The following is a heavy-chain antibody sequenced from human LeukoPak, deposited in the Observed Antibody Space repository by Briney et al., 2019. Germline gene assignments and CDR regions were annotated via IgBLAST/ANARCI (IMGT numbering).Heavy chain of an antibody. CDR1: GYSFPTYW. D-gene: IGHD3-10*01. J-gene: IGHJ4*02. CDR2: IYPGDSDT. CDR3: ARADLLWFGELFSYYFDY. V-gene: IGHV5-51*01. Sequence: GESLKISCKGSGYSFPTYWIGWVRQMPGKGLEWMGFIYPGDSDTRYSPSFQGQVTISVDKSISTAYLQWSSLKASDTAMYYCARADLLWFGELFSYYFDYWGQGTLVTVFS.